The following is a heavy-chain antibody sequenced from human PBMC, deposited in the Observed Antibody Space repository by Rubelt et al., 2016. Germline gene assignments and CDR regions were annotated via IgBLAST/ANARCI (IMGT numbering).Heavy chain of an antibody. CDR3: ARGLPPHYDFWY. Sequence: QVQLQESGPGLVKPSETLSLTCAVYGGSFSGYYWSWIRQPPGKGLEWIGEINHSGSTNYNPSLKSRVTISVDTSKNQFYLKLSAVTAADTAVYYCARGLPPHYDFWYWGQGTLVTVSS. D-gene: IGHD3-3*01. V-gene: IGHV4-34*10. J-gene: IGHJ1*01. CDR2: INHSGST. CDR1: GGSFSGYY.